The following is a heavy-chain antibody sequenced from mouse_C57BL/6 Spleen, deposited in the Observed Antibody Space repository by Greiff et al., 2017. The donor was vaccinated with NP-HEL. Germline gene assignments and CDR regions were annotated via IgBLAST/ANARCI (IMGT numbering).Heavy chain of an antibody. CDR1: GYSITSGYY. V-gene: IGHV3-6*01. CDR3: AREGGITTVVAYYFDY. J-gene: IGHJ2*01. CDR2: ISYDGSN. Sequence: EVQLVESGPGLVKPSQSLSLTCSVTGYSITSGYYWNWIRQFPGNKLEWMGYISYDGSNNYNPSLKNRISITRDTSKNQFFLKLNSVTTEDTATYYCAREGGITTVVAYYFDYWGQGTTLTVSS. D-gene: IGHD1-1*01.